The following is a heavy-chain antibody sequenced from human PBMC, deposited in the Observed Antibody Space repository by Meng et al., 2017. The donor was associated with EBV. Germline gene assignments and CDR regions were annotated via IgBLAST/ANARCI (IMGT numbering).Heavy chain of an antibody. CDR2: VHYTGST. J-gene: IGHJ5*02. CDR1: GDSISSFYY. Sequence: QLQLRESGPGQVXXXXXLXLTXTXPGDSISSFYYWGWIRQPPGRGLEWIGSVHYTGSTYYSPSLKSRVTVSVDTSKNQFSLRLTSVTAADTAVYYCARPFPSWQSPRLDPFGARGQGTLVTVSS. D-gene: IGHD6-19*01. V-gene: IGHV4-39*01. CDR3: ARPFPSWQSPRLDPFGA.